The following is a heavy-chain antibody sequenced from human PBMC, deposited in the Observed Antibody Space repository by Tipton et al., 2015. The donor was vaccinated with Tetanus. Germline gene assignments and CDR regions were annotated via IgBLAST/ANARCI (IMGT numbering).Heavy chain of an antibody. CDR3: ARDGGDYIYYGMAV. V-gene: IGHV1-2*02. J-gene: IGHJ6*02. D-gene: IGHD2-21*01. CDR1: GYTFTGYY. Sequence: QMQLVQSEAEMKKPGASVKVSCKASGYTFTGYYIYWVRQAPGQGLEWMGWIDPNSGGTVYAQKFQGRVTMTRETSISTGYMELRSLRSDDTAVYYCARDGGDYIYYGMAVWGPGTTVTVS. CDR2: IDPNSGGT.